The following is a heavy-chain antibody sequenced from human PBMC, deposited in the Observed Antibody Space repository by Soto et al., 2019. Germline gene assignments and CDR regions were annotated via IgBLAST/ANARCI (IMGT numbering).Heavy chain of an antibody. V-gene: IGHV3-23*01. CDR2: ISGSGDST. J-gene: IGHJ6*02. D-gene: IGHD6-19*01. CDR1: GFTFSNYA. CDR3: AKSSGTPPRKVIEVAGTLHYYYYYGMDV. Sequence: EVQLLESGGGLVQPGGSLRLSCAASGFTFSNYAMSWVRQAPGKGLEWVSAISGSGDSTYYADSVKGRFTISRDNSKNTLYLQMNSLRAEDTAVHYCAKSSGTPPRKVIEVAGTLHYYYYYGMDVWGQGTTVTVSS.